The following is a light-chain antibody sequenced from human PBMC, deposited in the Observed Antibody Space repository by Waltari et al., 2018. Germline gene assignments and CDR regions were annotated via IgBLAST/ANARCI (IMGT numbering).Light chain of an antibody. V-gene: IGLV2-11*01. CDR3: CSYAGSYTWV. Sequence: QSALTQPRSVSGSPGQSVTISCTGTSSDVGGYNSVSWYQQRPGKAPKLMIYDVSKRPSGVPDRFSGSKSGNTAALTISGLQAEDEADYYCCSYAGSYTWVFGGGTKLTVL. J-gene: IGLJ3*02. CDR2: DVS. CDR1: SSDVGGYNS.